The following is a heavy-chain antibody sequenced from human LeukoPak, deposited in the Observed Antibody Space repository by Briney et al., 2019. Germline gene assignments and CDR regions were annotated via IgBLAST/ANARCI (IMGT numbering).Heavy chain of an antibody. D-gene: IGHD1-26*01. Sequence: GGSLRLACPASAFTFDEYAMQWVRQAAGRGREWVSGISWNSGSIGYADSVKGRFTISRDNAKNSLYLQMNSLRAEDTALYYCAKARSYFLDCWGQGTLVTVSS. V-gene: IGHV3-9*01. CDR3: AKARSYFLDC. CDR2: ISWNSGSI. CDR1: AFTFDEYA. J-gene: IGHJ4*02.